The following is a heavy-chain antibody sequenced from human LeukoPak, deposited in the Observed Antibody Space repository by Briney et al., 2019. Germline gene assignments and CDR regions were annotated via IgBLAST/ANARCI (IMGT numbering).Heavy chain of an antibody. CDR1: GFTFSSYA. D-gene: IGHD2-21*01. Sequence: PGGSLRLSCAASGFTFSSYAMHWVRQAPGKGLEWVAVISYDGSNKYYADSVKGRFTISRDNSKNTLYLQMNSLRAEDTAVYYCAREYSGYYYYGMDVWGQGTTVSVSS. J-gene: IGHJ6*02. V-gene: IGHV3-30-3*01. CDR3: AREYSGYYYYGMDV. CDR2: ISYDGSNK.